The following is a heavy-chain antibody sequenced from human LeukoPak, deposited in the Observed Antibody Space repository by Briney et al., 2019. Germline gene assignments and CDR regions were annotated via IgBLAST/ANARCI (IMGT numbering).Heavy chain of an antibody. CDR3: ARSATVTTNPFDY. D-gene: IGHD4-17*01. J-gene: IGHJ4*02. Sequence: SETLSLTCTVSGGSVSSGSYYWSWIRQPPGKGLEWIGYVYYSGSTNYNPSLKSRVTISVDASKNQFSLKLSSVTAADTAVYYCARSATVTTNPFDYWGQGTLVTVSS. CDR2: VYYSGST. CDR1: GGSVSSGSYY. V-gene: IGHV4-61*01.